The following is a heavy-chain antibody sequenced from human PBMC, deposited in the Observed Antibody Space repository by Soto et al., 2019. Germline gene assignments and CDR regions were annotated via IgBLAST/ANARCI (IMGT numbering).Heavy chain of an antibody. CDR1: GDSISTYY. CDR2: IYNSGNT. Sequence: HVQLQESGPGLVKPSETLSLTCTVSGDSISTYYWSWIRQPPGKGLEWIAYIYNSGNTNYNPSLKSRVTISVDTSKNQFSLMLSSVTAADTAVYYCARASGTYYNLGGYYYYYYMDVWGKGTTVTVSS. D-gene: IGHD3-10*01. CDR3: ARASGTYYNLGGYYYYYYMDV. J-gene: IGHJ6*03. V-gene: IGHV4-59*01.